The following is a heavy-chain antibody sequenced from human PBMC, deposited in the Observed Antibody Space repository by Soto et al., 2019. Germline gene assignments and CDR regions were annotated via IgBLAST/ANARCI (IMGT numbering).Heavy chain of an antibody. CDR2: ISWNSGYV. V-gene: IGHV3-9*01. CDR1: GFTFDDYA. J-gene: IGHJ5*02. CDR3: TKGLGGATVSYNWFDP. D-gene: IGHD3-10*01. Sequence: GGSLRLSCAASGFTFDDYAMHWVRQAPGKGLEWVSGISWNSGYVGYADSVKGRFTISRDNAKNSLYLQMNTLRAEDTALYYCTKGLGGATVSYNWFDPWGQGTLVTVSS.